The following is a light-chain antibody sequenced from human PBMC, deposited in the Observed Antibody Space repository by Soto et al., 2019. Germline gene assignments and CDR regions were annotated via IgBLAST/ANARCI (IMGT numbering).Light chain of an antibody. CDR2: DVN. CDR3: CSYVGSHISWV. V-gene: IGLV2-11*01. Sequence: QSALTQPRSVSGSPGQTVTISCTGTSSDVGGYNYVSWYQHHPGKVPKLMIYDVNKRPSGVPYRFSGSKSGYTASLTIAGLQAADEAEYYCCSYVGSHISWVFGGGTKLTVL. J-gene: IGLJ3*02. CDR1: SSDVGGYNY.